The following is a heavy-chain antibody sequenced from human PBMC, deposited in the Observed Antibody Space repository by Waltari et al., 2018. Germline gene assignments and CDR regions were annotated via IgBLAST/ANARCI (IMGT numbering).Heavy chain of an antibody. CDR1: GGSLRSGSYY. CDR3: ARDVRITMVRGVIIPPYFDY. V-gene: IGHV4-39*07. J-gene: IGHJ4*02. Sequence: QLQLQESRPGLVKPSETLSLTCTVSGGSLRSGSYYLGWIRQPPGSWREWIGSIYYSGSTYYNPSLKSRVTISVDLSKNQFSLKLSSVTAADTAVYYCARDVRITMVRGVIIPPYFDYWGQGTLVTVSS. D-gene: IGHD3-10*01. CDR2: IYYSGST.